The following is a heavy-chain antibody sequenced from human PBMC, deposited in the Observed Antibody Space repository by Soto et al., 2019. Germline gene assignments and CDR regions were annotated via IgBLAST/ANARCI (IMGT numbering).Heavy chain of an antibody. V-gene: IGHV3-30*18. D-gene: IGHD3-10*01. Sequence: QVQLVESGGGVVQPGRSLRLSCAASGFTFSSYGMHWVRQAPGKGLELVAVISYDGSNIYYVDSVKGRFTISRDNSKNAEYLQMNRLRAEDTAVYYSAKGPLISFGDRSTKSDYYYYGMDVWGEGTTVTVSS. J-gene: IGHJ6*04. CDR3: AKGPLISFGDRSTKSDYYYYGMDV. CDR2: ISYDGSNI. CDR1: GFTFSSYG.